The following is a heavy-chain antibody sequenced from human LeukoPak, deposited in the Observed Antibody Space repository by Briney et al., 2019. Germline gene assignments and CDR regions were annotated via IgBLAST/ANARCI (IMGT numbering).Heavy chain of an antibody. CDR2: ISSSGSTI. CDR1: GFTFSSYE. V-gene: IGHV3-48*03. J-gene: IGHJ4*02. Sequence: PGGSLRLSCAASGFTFSSYEMNWVRQGPGKGLEWVSYISSSGSTIYYADSVKGRLTISRDNAKNSLYLQMNSLRAEDTAVYYCAREAYYYGSGSYYKDYWGQGTLVTVSS. D-gene: IGHD3-10*01. CDR3: AREAYYYGSGSYYKDY.